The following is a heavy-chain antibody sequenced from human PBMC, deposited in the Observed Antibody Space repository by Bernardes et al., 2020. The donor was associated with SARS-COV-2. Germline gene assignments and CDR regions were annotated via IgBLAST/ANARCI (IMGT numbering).Heavy chain of an antibody. CDR2: IWYDGSNK. CDR3: ARDLNYYYGMDV. J-gene: IGHJ6*02. Sequence: GGSLRLSCAASGFTFSSYGMHWVRQAPGKGLEWVAVIWYDGSNKYYADSVKGRFTISRDNSKNTLYLQMNSLRAEDTAVYYCARDLNYYYGMDVWGQGTTVTVSS. V-gene: IGHV3-33*01. CDR1: GFTFSSYG.